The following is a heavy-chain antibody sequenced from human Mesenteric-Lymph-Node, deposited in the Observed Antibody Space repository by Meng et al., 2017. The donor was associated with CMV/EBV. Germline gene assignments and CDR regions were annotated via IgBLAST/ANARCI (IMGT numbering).Heavy chain of an antibody. D-gene: IGHD6-13*01. V-gene: IGHV3-21*01. J-gene: IGHJ4*02. Sequence: SCAASGFTFSSYSMNWVRQAPGKGLEWVSSISSSSSYIYYADSVKGRFTISRDNAKNSLYLQMNSLRAEDTAVYYCARDYSSSWYKGRGYFDYWGQGTLVTVSS. CDR3: ARDYSSSWYKGRGYFDY. CDR2: ISSSSSYI. CDR1: GFTFSSYS.